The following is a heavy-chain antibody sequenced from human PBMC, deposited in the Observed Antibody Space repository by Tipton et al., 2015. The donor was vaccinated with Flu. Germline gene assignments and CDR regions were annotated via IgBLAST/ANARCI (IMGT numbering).Heavy chain of an antibody. CDR2: IYSGGST. J-gene: IGHJ5*01. Sequence: SLRLSCAASGFTVSSNYMSWVRQAPGKGLEWVTVIYSGGSTYYANSEKGRLIISRDNSKNTLYLHINSLRPEDTAVYYCARGSGTNPGWSRGWFDSWGQGTLGTVSS. D-gene: IGHD2-2*01. CDR3: ARGSGTNPGWSRGWFDS. CDR1: GFTVSSNY. V-gene: IGHV3-66*02.